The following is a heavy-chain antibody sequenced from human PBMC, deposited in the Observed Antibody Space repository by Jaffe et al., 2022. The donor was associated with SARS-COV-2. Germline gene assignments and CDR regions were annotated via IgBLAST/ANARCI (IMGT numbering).Heavy chain of an antibody. Sequence: EVRLVESGGGLVQPGRSLRLSCEASGFLFDDYAMHWVRQAPGKGLEWVSSISWNSVTIGYADSVKGRFTISRDSAKKSLYLYMNSLGSGDTALYYCTKATTMSTITLGFDSWGPGTLVTVSS. V-gene: IGHV3-9*01. CDR1: GFLFDDYA. CDR2: ISWNSVTI. J-gene: IGHJ4*02. CDR3: TKATTMSTITLGFDS. D-gene: IGHD3-10*01.